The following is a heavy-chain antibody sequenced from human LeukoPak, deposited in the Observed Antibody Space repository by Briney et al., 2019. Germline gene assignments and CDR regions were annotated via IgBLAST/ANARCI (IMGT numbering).Heavy chain of an antibody. Sequence: ASVKVSCKASGYTFTSYGISWVRQATGQGLEWMGWMNPNSGNTGYAQKFQGRVTITRNTSISTAYMELSSLRSEDTAVYYCARGTEPRGIVVVPAAMGYWGQGTLVTVPS. D-gene: IGHD2-2*01. CDR1: GYTFTSYG. J-gene: IGHJ4*02. CDR3: ARGTEPRGIVVVPAAMGY. CDR2: MNPNSGNT. V-gene: IGHV1-8*03.